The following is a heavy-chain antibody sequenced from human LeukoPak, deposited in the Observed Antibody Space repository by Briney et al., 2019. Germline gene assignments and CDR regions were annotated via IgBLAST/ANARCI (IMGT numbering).Heavy chain of an antibody. CDR3: ARHRSSWLIDY. J-gene: IGHJ4*02. Sequence: GGSLRLSCAASGFTFNSYPMSWVRQAPWERLQRVSGISDSGGNTYYADSVRGRFTISRDNSKNTLYLQMNSLRAEDTAVYYCARHRSSWLIDYWGQGTLVTVSS. CDR2: ISDSGGNT. D-gene: IGHD6-6*01. CDR1: GFTFNSYP. V-gene: IGHV3-23*01.